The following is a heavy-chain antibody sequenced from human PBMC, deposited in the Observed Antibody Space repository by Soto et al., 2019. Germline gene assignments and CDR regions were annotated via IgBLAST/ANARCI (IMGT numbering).Heavy chain of an antibody. J-gene: IGHJ6*02. Sequence: QVPLVQSGAEVKKPGSSVKVSCKASGGTFSSYAISWVRQAPGQGLEWMGGIIPIFGTANYAQKFQGRVTITADESTRAAYMELSSLRSEDTAVYYCARAFGDIVVVPAAIRAAYYYYGMDVWCQGTTVTVSS. CDR1: GGTFSSYA. D-gene: IGHD2-2*02. CDR2: IIPIFGTA. CDR3: ARAFGDIVVVPAAIRAAYYYYGMDV. V-gene: IGHV1-69*01.